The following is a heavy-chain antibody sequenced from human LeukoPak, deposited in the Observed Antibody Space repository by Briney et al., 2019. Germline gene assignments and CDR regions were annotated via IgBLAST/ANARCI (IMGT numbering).Heavy chain of an antibody. V-gene: IGHV3-21*01. CDR1: GFTFSSYS. D-gene: IGHD1-1*01. CDR3: ARVLAGTTDY. CDR2: ISSSSSYI. Sequence: GGSLRLSCAASGFTFSSYSMNWVRQAPGKGLEWVSSISSSSSYIYYADSVKGRFTISRDNAKNSLYLQMDSLRAEDTAVYYCARVLAGTTDYWGQGTLVTVSS. J-gene: IGHJ4*02.